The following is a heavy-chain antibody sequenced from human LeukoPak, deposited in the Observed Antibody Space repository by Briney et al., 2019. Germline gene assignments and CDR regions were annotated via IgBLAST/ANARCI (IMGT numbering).Heavy chain of an antibody. CDR3: AREKSGGYFDY. J-gene: IGHJ4*02. CDR1: GYAFTGYF. D-gene: IGHD3-10*01. CDR2: INTDNGDT. V-gene: IGHV1-46*01. Sequence: ASVEVSCKASGYAFTGYFLHWVRQAPGLGLEWMGIINTDNGDTGYAQKFKGRVTMTRDTSTSTVYMELSSLTSEDTAVYYCAREKSGGYFDYWGLGTQVTVSS.